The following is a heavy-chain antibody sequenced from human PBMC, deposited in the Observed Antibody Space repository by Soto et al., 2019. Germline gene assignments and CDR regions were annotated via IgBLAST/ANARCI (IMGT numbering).Heavy chain of an antibody. Sequence: QVQLQESGPGLVKPSETLSLTCTVSGGSISSYYWSWIRQPPGKGLEWIGYIDYSGSINYNPSLKSRVTITVNTSKSQFSLKLSSVAAADTAVYYCARGYDYGDYWGQGTLVTVSS. CDR2: IDYSGSI. J-gene: IGHJ4*02. V-gene: IGHV4-59*01. D-gene: IGHD2-2*01. CDR3: ARGYDYGDY. CDR1: GGSISSYY.